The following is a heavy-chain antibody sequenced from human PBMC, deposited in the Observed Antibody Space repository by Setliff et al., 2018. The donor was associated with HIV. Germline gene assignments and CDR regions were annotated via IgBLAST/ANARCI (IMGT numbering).Heavy chain of an antibody. CDR2: INHRGST. CDR3: ARSPRTATTISARFHYMDV. D-gene: IGHD2-15*01. J-gene: IGHJ6*03. Sequence: SETLSLTCAVYGGSFSGYYWIWIRQPPGRGLEWIGEINHRGSTNYNPSLKSRVTILLDTSKNQFSLNLSSVTAADTAFYYCARSPRTATTISARFHYMDVWGKETTVTVSS. CDR1: GGSFSGYY. V-gene: IGHV4-34*01.